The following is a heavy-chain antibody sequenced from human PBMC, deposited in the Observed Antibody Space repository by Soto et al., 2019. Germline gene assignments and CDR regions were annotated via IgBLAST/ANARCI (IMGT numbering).Heavy chain of an antibody. Sequence: PSETLSLTCTVSGGSVSSGSYYWSWIRQPPGKGLEWIGYIYYSGSTNYNPSLKSRVTISVDTSKNQFSLKLSSVTAADTAVYYCARDVVVTSYYYYYYGMDVWGQGTPFTVSS. V-gene: IGHV4-61*01. CDR3: ARDVVVTSYYYYYYGMDV. CDR2: IYYSGST. CDR1: GGSVSSGSYY. D-gene: IGHD2-21*02. J-gene: IGHJ6*02.